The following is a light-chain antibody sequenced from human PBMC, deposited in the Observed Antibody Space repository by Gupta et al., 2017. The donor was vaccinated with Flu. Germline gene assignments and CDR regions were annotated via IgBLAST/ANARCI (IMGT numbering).Light chain of an antibody. CDR2: AAS. Sequence: DIQMTQSPSSLSASVGDRVTITCRASQSISSYLNWYQHKPGKAPKLLIYAASSLHSGVPSRFSGSRSGTEFTLTISSLQPEDFATYYCQQSYRPPHSFGGGTKVEIK. CDR1: QSISSY. V-gene: IGKV1-39*01. J-gene: IGKJ4*01. CDR3: QQSYRPPHS.